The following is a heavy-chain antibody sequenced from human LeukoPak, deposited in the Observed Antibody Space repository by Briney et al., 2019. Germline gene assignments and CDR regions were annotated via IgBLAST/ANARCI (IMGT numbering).Heavy chain of an antibody. CDR1: GFTFDDYA. CDR3: WVPATAGEADY. CDR2: ISWNSGSI. J-gene: IGHJ4*02. Sequence: GGSLRLSCAASGFTFDDYAMHWVRQAPGKGLEWVSGISWNSGSIGYADSVKGRFTISRDNAKNTLYLQMNSLRAVDTAVYYCWVPATAGEADYWGQGTLVTVSS. V-gene: IGHV3-9*01. D-gene: IGHD2-2*01.